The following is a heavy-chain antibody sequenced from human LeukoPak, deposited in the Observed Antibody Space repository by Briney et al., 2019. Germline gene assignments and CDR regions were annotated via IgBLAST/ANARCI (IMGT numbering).Heavy chain of an antibody. CDR2: IYSDGST. CDR3: ARELREHGVFDI. CDR1: GFTVSSNY. D-gene: IGHD1-26*01. Sequence: PGGSLRLSCAASGFTVSSNYMSWVRQAPGKGLEWVSEIYSDGSTYYAASVKGRFSISRDNSKNTVYLQIKSLRAEDTAVYYCARELREHGVFDIWGQGTMVTVSS. J-gene: IGHJ3*02. V-gene: IGHV3-53*01.